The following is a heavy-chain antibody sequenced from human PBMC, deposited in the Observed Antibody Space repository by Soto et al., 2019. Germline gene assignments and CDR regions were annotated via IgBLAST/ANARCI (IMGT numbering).Heavy chain of an antibody. CDR1: GGSISSSSYY. Sequence: SETLSLTCTVSGGSISSSSYYWGWIRQPPGKGLEWIGSIFYSGSTYYNPSLKSRVTISVDTSKNQFSLKLSSVTAADTAVYYCARHAVHSSGFIDYWGQGTLVTVSS. D-gene: IGHD6-19*01. CDR3: ARHAVHSSGFIDY. V-gene: IGHV4-39*01. CDR2: IFYSGST. J-gene: IGHJ4*02.